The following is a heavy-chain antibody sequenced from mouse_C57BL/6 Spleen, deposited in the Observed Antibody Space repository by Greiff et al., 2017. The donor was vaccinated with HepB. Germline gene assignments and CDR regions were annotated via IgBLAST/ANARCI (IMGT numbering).Heavy chain of an antibody. CDR1: GFTFSDYY. V-gene: IGHV5-12*01. CDR3: ARQMSWFAY. J-gene: IGHJ3*01. Sequence: EVKLMESGGGLVQPGGSLKLSCAASGFTFSDYYMYWVRQTPEKRLEWVAYISNGGGSTYYPDTVKGRFTISRDNAKNTLYLQMSRLKSEDTAMYYCARQMSWFAYWGQGTLVTVSA. CDR2: ISNGGGST.